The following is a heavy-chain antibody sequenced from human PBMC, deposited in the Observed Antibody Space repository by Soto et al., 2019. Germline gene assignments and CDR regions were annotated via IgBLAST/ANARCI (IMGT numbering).Heavy chain of an antibody. Sequence: PGGSLRLSCVASGFTFRSYTMNWVRQAPGKGLEWVSAIRGFSPYTFYADSVKGRFTISRDNAKNSLYLQMNSLRAEDTAIYYCASKIFGTTYFDYWGQGALVTVSS. J-gene: IGHJ4*02. V-gene: IGHV3-21*01. CDR2: IRGFSPYT. CDR3: ASKIFGTTYFDY. CDR1: GFTFRSYT. D-gene: IGHD1-7*01.